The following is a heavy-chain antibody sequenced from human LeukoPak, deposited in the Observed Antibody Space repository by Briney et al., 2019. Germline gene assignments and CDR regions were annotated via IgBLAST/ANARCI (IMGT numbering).Heavy chain of an antibody. J-gene: IGHJ4*02. CDR3: VRDAYGSGKGFFDY. V-gene: IGHV1-18*01. CDR2: ISGHDGNT. Sequence: PLASVKVSCKASGYTFTSYGFSWVRQAPGQGLEWVGWISGHDGNTKYAQKYQGRVTMTTETSTSTAYMELSSLGSDDTAVYYCVRDAYGSGKGFFDYWGQGTLVTVSS. D-gene: IGHD3-10*01. CDR1: GYTFTSYG.